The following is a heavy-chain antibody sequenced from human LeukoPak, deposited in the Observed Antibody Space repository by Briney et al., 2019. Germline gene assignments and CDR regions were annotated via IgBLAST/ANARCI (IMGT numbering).Heavy chain of an antibody. Sequence: RGSQRLSCAVSGFSVSGNYMSWVRQAPGKGLEWVSVIHSGGCTYYTDSVRGRFTISRDNSKNTVYLQMNSLRDEDTAVYYCARDSQLDFLDYWGRGT. V-gene: IGHV3-66*01. D-gene: IGHD3-10*01. CDR1: GFSVSGNY. CDR3: ARDSQLDFLDY. CDR2: IHSGGCT. J-gene: IGHJ4*02.